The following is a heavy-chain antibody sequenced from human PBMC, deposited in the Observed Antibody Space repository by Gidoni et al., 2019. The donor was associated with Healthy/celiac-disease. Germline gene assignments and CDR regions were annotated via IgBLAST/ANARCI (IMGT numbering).Heavy chain of an antibody. CDR3: AKVQYDSSGYYHPAEYNWFDP. J-gene: IGHJ5*02. Sequence: EVQLLESGGGLVQPGWSLRLCCAASGFTFSSYAMSWVRQAPGKGLEWVSAISGSGGSTYYADSVKGRFTISRDNSKNTLYLQMNSLRAEDTAVYYCAKVQYDSSGYYHPAEYNWFDPWGQGTLVTVSS. V-gene: IGHV3-23*01. CDR2: ISGSGGST. D-gene: IGHD3-22*01. CDR1: GFTFSSYA.